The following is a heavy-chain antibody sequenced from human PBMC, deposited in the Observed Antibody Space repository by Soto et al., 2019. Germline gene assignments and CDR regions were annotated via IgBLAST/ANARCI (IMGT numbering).Heavy chain of an antibody. CDR2: ISAYNGNT. CDR1: GYTFTSYC. CDR3: ARDWAAAGPLDF. V-gene: IGHV1-18*01. Sequence: ASVKVSCKASGYTFTSYCISWVRQAPGQGLEWMGWISAYNGNTNYAQKLQGRVTMTTDTSTSTAYMELRSLRSDDTAVYYCARDWAAAGPLDFWGQGTLVTVSS. D-gene: IGHD6-13*01. J-gene: IGHJ4*02.